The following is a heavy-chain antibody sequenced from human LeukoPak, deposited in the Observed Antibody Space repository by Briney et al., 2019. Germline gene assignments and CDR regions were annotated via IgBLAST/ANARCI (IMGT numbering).Heavy chain of an antibody. CDR2: IDTAGDT. V-gene: IGHV3-13*04. J-gene: IGHJ6*02. CDR1: GFTFSSYD. D-gene: IGHD3-10*01. Sequence: GGSLGLSCAASGFTFSSYDMQWVRQITGKGLEWVSTIDTAGDTFYLDSVKGRFTISRDSAKTSLYLEMNSLRAGDTAIYYCARKLWGHGMDVWGQGTTVTVSS. CDR3: ARKLWGHGMDV.